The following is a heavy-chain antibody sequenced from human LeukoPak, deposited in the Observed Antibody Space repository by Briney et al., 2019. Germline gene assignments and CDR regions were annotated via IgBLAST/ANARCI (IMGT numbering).Heavy chain of an antibody. CDR1: GGSISSGSYY. D-gene: IGHD6-13*01. CDR3: ARGYSSSWYFEMYYFDY. CDR2: IYTSGST. V-gene: IGHV4-61*02. J-gene: IGHJ4*02. Sequence: PSETLSLTCTVSGGSISSGSYYWSWIRQPAGKGLEWIGRIYTSGSTNYNPSLKSRVTISVDTSKNQFSLKLSSVTAADTAVYYCARGYSSSWYFEMYYFDYWGQGTLVTVSS.